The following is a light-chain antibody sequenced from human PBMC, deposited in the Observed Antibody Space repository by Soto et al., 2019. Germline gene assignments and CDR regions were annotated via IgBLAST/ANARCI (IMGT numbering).Light chain of an antibody. CDR2: EAS. J-gene: IGLJ1*01. CDR3: SSYTSSSTLYV. CDR1: STDFVSYNR. Sequence: QSALTQPPSVSGSPGQSVTISCTGTSTDFVSYNRVSWYQQPPGTAPKLIIYEASNRPSGVPGRFSGSKSGNTASLTISGLQAEDEADYYCSSYTSSSTLYVFGTGTKVTVL. V-gene: IGLV2-18*02.